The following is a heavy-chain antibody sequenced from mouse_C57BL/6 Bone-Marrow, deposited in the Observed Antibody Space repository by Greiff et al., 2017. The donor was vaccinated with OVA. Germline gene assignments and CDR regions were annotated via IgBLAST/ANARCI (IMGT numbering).Heavy chain of an antibody. D-gene: IGHD2-4*01. CDR1: GYTFTEYT. CDR3: ARHKIYYDYPAWFAY. V-gene: IGHV1-62-2*01. Sequence: VHLVESGAELVKPGASVKLSCKASGYTFTEYTIHWVKQRSGQGLEWIGWFYPGSGSIKYNEKFKDKATLTADKSSSTVYMELSRLTSEDSAVYFCARHKIYYDYPAWFAYWGQGTLVTVSA. CDR2: FYPGSGSI. J-gene: IGHJ3*01.